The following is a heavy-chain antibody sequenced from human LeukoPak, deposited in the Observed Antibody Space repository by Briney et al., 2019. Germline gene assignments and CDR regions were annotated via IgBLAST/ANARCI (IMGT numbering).Heavy chain of an antibody. J-gene: IGHJ4*02. V-gene: IGHV3-74*01. CDR1: GFTFSSYW. CDR2: INSDGSST. CDR3: ARDRSPGNFDY. Sequence: GGSLRLSCAASGFTFSSYWMHWVRHAPGKGLVWVSRINSDGSSTTYADSVKGRFTISRDNAKNTLYLQMNSLRAEDTAVYYCARDRSPGNFDYWGQGTLVTVST. D-gene: IGHD3-10*01.